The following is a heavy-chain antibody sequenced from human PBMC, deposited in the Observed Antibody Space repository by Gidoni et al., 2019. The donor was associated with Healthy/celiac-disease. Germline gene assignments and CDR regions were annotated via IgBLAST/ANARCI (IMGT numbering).Heavy chain of an antibody. CDR1: GDYY. D-gene: IGHD4-17*01. J-gene: IGHJ4*02. V-gene: IGHV4-30-4*01. CDR3: ARNGLRWSFFDY. CDR2: IYYSGST. Sequence: GDYYWSWIRQPPGKGLEWIGYIYYSGSTYYNPSLKSRVTISVDTSKNQFSLKLSSVTAADTAVYYCARNGLRWSFFDYWGQGTLVTVSS.